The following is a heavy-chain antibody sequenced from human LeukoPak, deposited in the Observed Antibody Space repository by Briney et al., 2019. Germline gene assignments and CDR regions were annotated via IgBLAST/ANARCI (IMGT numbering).Heavy chain of an antibody. J-gene: IGHJ4*02. CDR1: GYTFTSYD. D-gene: IGHD6-13*01. CDR2: MNPNSGNT. CDR3: ATQFGSIAAAGTTFDY. V-gene: IGHV1-8*03. Sequence: ASVKVSCKASGYTFTSYDINWVRQATGQGLEWMGWMNPNSGNTGYAQKFQGRVTITRNTSISTAYMELSSLRSEDTAVYYCATQFGSIAAAGTTFDYWGQGTLVTVSS.